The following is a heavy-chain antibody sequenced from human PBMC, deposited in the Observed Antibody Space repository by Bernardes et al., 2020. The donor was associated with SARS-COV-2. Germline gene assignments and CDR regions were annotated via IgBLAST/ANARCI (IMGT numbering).Heavy chain of an antibody. CDR1: GFTISRYA. Sequence: GFLSPSCAASGFTISRYAMNWVRPAPGKGLEWVAGIIGSGVSTYYADSVQGRFTVSRDNSKNTLYLQMNSLRAEDTAIYFCAKGEMDTVMAPSNYWGQGTLVTVSS. J-gene: IGHJ4*02. V-gene: IGHV3-23*01. CDR2: IIGSGVST. CDR3: AKGEMDTVMAPSNY. D-gene: IGHD5-18*01.